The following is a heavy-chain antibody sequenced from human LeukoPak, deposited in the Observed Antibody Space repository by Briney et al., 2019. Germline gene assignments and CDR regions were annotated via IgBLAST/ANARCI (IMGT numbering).Heavy chain of an antibody. CDR2: ISGGGVST. Sequence: GGSMRLSCAASGSTFSSYAMSWVRQAPGEGLEWVSAISGGGVSTYYADSVKGRFTISRVNSKNTLYLQMNSLRAEDTAVYYCAKDRNSGNNWFDPWGQGTLVAVSS. D-gene: IGHD1-26*01. CDR1: GSTFSSYA. J-gene: IGHJ5*02. CDR3: AKDRNSGNNWFDP. V-gene: IGHV3-23*01.